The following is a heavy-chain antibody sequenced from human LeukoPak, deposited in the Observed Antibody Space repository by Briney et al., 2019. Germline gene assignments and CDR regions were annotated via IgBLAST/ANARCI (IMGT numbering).Heavy chain of an antibody. J-gene: IGHJ6*03. CDR1: GFTFSSYE. Sequence: GRSLRLSCAASGFTFSSYEMNWVRQAPGKGLEWVSYISSSGSTIYYADSVKGRFTISRDNAKNSLYLQMNSLRAEDTAVYYCARGPHASGIYARDYYSYYMDVWGKGTTVTISS. CDR2: ISSSGSTI. D-gene: IGHD3-10*01. CDR3: ARGPHASGIYARDYYSYYMDV. V-gene: IGHV3-48*03.